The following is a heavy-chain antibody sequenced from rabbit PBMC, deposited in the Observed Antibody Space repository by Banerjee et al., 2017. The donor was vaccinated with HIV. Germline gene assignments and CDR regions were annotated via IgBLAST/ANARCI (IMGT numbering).Heavy chain of an antibody. J-gene: IGHJ4*01. CDR2: VYGGSSGTT. CDR1: GLDFSSSYW. V-gene: IGHV1S45*01. D-gene: IGHD7-1*01. Sequence: QQQLEESGGGLVKPGGSLTLTCKASGLDFSSSYWICWVRQAPGKGLEWIGCVYGGSSGTTYYASWAKGRFTFSKTSSTTVTLRMTSLTAADTATYFCARDYSGYSLFELWGQGTLVTVS. CDR3: ARDYSGYSLFEL.